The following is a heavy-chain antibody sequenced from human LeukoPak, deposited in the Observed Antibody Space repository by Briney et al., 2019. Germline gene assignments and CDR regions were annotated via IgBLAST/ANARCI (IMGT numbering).Heavy chain of an antibody. J-gene: IGHJ4*02. CDR3: ASQPVDY. CDR1: GFTFSSYA. CDR2: ISVSGGST. Sequence: GGSLRLSCAASGFTFSSYAMSWVRQAPGKGLEWVSVISVSGGSTYYADSVKGRFIISRDNAKNSLYLQMNSLRAEDTAVYYCASQPVDYWGQGTLVTVSS. V-gene: IGHV3-23*01.